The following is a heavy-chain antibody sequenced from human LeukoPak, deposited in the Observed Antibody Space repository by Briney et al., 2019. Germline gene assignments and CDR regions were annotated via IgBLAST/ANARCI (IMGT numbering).Heavy chain of an antibody. J-gene: IGHJ5*02. Sequence: GGSLRLSCAASGFTFSSYTMSWVRQAPGKGLEWVSTITTSDGNTYYADSVKGRFTISRDNSKDTLFLQMDSLRVEDTAVYYCATFCSGGDCYSFAPWGQGTLVTVSS. CDR1: GFTFSSYT. CDR3: ATFCSGGDCYSFAP. V-gene: IGHV3-23*01. CDR2: ITTSDGNT. D-gene: IGHD2-15*01.